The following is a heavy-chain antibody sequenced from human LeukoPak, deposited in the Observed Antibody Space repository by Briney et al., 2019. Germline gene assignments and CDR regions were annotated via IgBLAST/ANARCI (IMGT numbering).Heavy chain of an antibody. V-gene: IGHV3-48*03. CDR2: ISSTGNTI. CDR3: ARDSAGNDY. D-gene: IGHD6-13*01. J-gene: IGHJ4*02. Sequence: GGSLRLSCAASGFTFSSYEMNWVRQAPGKGLEWVSFISSTGNTIYYADSVKGRFTISRDNAKNSLYLQMNSLRAEDMAMYYCARDSAGNDYWGQGTLVTVSS. CDR1: GFTFSSYE.